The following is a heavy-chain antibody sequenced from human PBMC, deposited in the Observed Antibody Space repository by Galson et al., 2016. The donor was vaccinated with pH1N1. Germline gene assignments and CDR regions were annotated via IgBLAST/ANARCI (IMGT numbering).Heavy chain of an antibody. V-gene: IGHV3-7*01. J-gene: IGHJ4*02. CDR2: IKEDGSET. Sequence: SLRLSCAASGFTFSDYWTHWVRQVPGKGLEWVANIKEDGSETYYVDSVRGRFTISRDNAKNSLYLQMNSLRDDDTALYYCARAIGSRSAYWGQGTLVTVSS. CDR3: ARAIGSRSAY. D-gene: IGHD3-16*02. CDR1: GFTFSDYW.